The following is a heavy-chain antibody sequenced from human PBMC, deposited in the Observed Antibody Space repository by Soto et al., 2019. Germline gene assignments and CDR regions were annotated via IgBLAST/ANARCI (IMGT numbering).Heavy chain of an antibody. D-gene: IGHD3-22*01. J-gene: IGHJ4*02. CDR1: GYTFTTYG. V-gene: IGHV1-18*04. CDR3: ASEPIYYNDGSGYYPLGY. CDR2: ISAYNGHT. Sequence: QVQLVQSGAEVKKPGASVKVSCKASGYTFTTYGFSWVRQAPGQGLECVGWISAYNGHTHYSQKFQGRGTMTTDTSKSTAYMELRSLTSGDTAVYYCASEPIYYNDGSGYYPLGYWGQGTLFTVSS.